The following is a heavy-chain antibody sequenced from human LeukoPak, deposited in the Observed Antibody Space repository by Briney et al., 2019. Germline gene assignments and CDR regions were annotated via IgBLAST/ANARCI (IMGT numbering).Heavy chain of an antibody. Sequence: SETLSLTCTVSGGSISSYYWSWIRQPPGKGLEWIGYIYYSGGTNYNPSLKSRVTISVDTSKHQFSLKLSSVTAADTAVYYCARSGPGTVYYYYYGMDVWGQGTTVTVSS. CDR1: GGSISSYY. CDR3: ARSGPGTVYYYYYGMDV. V-gene: IGHV4-59*01. D-gene: IGHD3-10*01. CDR2: IYYSGGT. J-gene: IGHJ6*02.